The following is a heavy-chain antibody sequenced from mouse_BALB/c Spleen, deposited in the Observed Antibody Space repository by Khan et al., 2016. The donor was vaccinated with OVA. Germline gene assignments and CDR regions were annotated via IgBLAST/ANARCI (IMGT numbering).Heavy chain of an antibody. J-gene: IGHJ3*01. D-gene: IGHD2-12*01. V-gene: IGHV5-17*02. CDR1: GFTFSSFG. CDR3: ARSYRAY. Sequence: EVELVESGGGLVQPGGSRKLSCAASGFTFSSFGMHWVRQAPEKGLEWVAYISSGSSAIYYADTVKGRFTISRDNPKNTLFLQMTSLRSEDTAMYYCARSYRAYWGQGTLVTVSA. CDR2: ISSGSSAI.